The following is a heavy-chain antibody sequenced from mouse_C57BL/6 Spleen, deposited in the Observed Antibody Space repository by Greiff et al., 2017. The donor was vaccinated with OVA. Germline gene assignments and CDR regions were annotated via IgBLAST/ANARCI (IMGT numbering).Heavy chain of an antibody. V-gene: IGHV1-76*01. Sequence: VQLQQSGAELVRPGASVKLSCKASGYTFTDYYINWVKQRPGQGLEWIARIYPGSGNTYYNEKFKGKATLTAEKSSSTAYMQLSSLTSEDSAVYFCAREEGYDRGTFDYWGQGTTLTVSS. J-gene: IGHJ2*01. CDR3: AREEGYDRGTFDY. CDR2: IYPGSGNT. D-gene: IGHD2-2*01. CDR1: GYTFTDYY.